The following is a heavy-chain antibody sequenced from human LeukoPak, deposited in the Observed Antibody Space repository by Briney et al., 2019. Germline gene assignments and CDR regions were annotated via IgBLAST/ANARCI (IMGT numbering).Heavy chain of an antibody. CDR3: ARGTSRIPLNY. Sequence: TFSDYAMTWVRQAPGKGLEWIGYIYHSGSTYYNPSLKSRVTISVDRSKNQFSLKLSSVTAVDTAVYYCARGTSRIPLNYWGQGTLVTVSS. CDR2: IYHSGST. CDR1: TFSDYA. J-gene: IGHJ4*02. D-gene: IGHD2-15*01. V-gene: IGHV4-30-2*01.